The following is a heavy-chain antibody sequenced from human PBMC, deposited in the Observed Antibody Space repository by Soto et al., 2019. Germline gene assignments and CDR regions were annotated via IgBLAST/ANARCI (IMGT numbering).Heavy chain of an antibody. V-gene: IGHV3-7*01. CDR1: GFTFSSYW. Sequence: LRLSCKGSGFTFSSYWMSWVRQAPGKGLEWVANIKQDGSEKYYVDSVKGRFTISRDNAKKSLYLQMNSLRAEDTAVYYCARDSSLQDGMDVWGQGSTVTVSS. CDR2: IKQDGSEK. CDR3: ARDSSLQDGMDV. J-gene: IGHJ6*02. D-gene: IGHD6-6*01.